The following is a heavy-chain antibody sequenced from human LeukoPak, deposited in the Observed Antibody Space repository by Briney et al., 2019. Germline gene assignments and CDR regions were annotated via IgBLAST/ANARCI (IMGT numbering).Heavy chain of an antibody. CDR1: GFTFSSYG. Sequence: PGGSLRLSCAASGFTFSSYGMHWVRQAPGKGLEWVAVIWYDGSNKYYADSVKGRFTISRDNSKNTLYLQMNSLRAEDTAVYYCARDYCDSSGYFPLGYWGQGTLVTVSS. D-gene: IGHD3-22*01. CDR3: ARDYCDSSGYFPLGY. CDR2: IWYDGSNK. V-gene: IGHV3-33*01. J-gene: IGHJ4*02.